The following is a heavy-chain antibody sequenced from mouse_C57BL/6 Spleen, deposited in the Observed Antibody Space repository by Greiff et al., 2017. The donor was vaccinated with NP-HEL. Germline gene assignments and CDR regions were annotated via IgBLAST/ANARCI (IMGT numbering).Heavy chain of an antibody. CDR2: INPSNGGT. Sequence: QVQLQQPGTELVKPGASVKLSCKASGYTFTSYWMHWVKQRPGQGLEWIGNINPSNGGTNYNEKFKSKATLTVDKSSSTAYMQLSSLTSEDSAVYYCARSLHDGYYWYFDVWGTGTTVTVSS. D-gene: IGHD2-3*01. J-gene: IGHJ1*03. CDR3: ARSLHDGYYWYFDV. V-gene: IGHV1-53*01. CDR1: GYTFTSYW.